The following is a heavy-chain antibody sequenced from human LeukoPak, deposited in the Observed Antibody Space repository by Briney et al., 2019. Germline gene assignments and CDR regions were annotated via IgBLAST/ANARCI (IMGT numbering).Heavy chain of an antibody. D-gene: IGHD3-22*01. CDR1: GFTFSGSA. V-gene: IGHV3-73*01. J-gene: IGHJ4*02. Sequence: GGPLRLSCVVSGFTFSGSAVHWVHQASGKGLEWVGRTRSKANNYATAYAASVKGRFTISRDDSKNTAYLQMNSLKTEDTAVYYCTGDNFDSSVKFDYWGQGTLVTVSS. CDR3: TGDNFDSSVKFDY. CDR2: TRSKANNYAT.